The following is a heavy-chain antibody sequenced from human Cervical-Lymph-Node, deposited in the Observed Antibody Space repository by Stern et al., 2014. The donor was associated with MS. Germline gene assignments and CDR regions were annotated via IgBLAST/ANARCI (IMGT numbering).Heavy chain of an antibody. Sequence: VQLVQSGAKMKKPGASVRVSRKASGYDFTGFFIHWVRQVPGQRLERMGRLNPNSDDPTYAQNFQDRVTLTRDTSIGTAYLELSRLTSADTAVYYCAREATRIIVGIDYWGQGTPVTVSS. CDR1: GYDFTGFF. V-gene: IGHV1-2*06. J-gene: IGHJ4*02. CDR2: LNPNSDDP. D-gene: IGHD2/OR15-2a*01. CDR3: AREATRIIVGIDY.